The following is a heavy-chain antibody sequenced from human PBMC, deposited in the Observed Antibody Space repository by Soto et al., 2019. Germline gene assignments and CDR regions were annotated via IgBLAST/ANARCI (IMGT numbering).Heavy chain of an antibody. CDR1: GFPFGNYH. CDR3: AKDPRLQRAY. Sequence: GSLRLSCEASGFPFGNYHMSWVRQAPGKGLEWVAGISAGGDGTTYADSVKGRFTISRDNSINKLYLQMNSLRVDDTALYYCAKDPRLQRAYLGQGSLVTVSS. V-gene: IGHV3-23*01. J-gene: IGHJ4*01. D-gene: IGHD4-4*01. CDR2: ISAGGDGT.